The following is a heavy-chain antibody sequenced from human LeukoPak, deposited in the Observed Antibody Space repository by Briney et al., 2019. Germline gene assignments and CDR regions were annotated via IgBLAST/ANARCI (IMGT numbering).Heavy chain of an antibody. Sequence: TSETLSLTCTVSGGSISSYYWSWIRQPPGKGLEWIGYIYYSGSTNYNPSLKSRVTISVDTSKNQFSLKLSSVTAADTAVYCCASSGLYCGGDCYSVPFDYWGQGTLVTVSS. CDR2: IYYSGST. CDR3: ASSGLYCGGDCYSVPFDY. V-gene: IGHV4-59*01. J-gene: IGHJ4*02. D-gene: IGHD2-21*02. CDR1: GGSISSYY.